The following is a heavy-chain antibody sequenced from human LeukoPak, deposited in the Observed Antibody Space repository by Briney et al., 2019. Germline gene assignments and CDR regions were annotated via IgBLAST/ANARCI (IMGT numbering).Heavy chain of an antibody. CDR3: ARATNDNYYYDTSGYYEDY. CDR1: GFTFSSYA. D-gene: IGHD3-22*01. CDR2: ISYDGSNK. Sequence: GGSLRLSCAASGFTFSSYAMHWVRQAPGKGLEWVAVISYDGSNKYYADSVKGRFTISRDNSKNTLYLQMNSLRAEDTAVYYCARATNDNYYYDTSGYYEDYWGQGTLVTVSS. V-gene: IGHV3-30-3*01. J-gene: IGHJ4*02.